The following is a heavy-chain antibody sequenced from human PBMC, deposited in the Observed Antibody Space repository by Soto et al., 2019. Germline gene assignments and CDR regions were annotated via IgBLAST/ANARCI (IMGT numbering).Heavy chain of an antibody. J-gene: IGHJ5*01. D-gene: IGHD4-17*01. Sequence: ASVKGSCKASGYTFTSYARHWVSQAPGQRLEWMGWINAGNGNTKYSQKFQGRFTISRDSSKNSLYLQMNSLRSEDTALYYCTTAHYGDYPNWFDSWGHGTLVTVSS. CDR3: TTAHYGDYPNWFDS. CDR2: INAGNGNT. CDR1: GYTFTSYA. V-gene: IGHV1-3*01.